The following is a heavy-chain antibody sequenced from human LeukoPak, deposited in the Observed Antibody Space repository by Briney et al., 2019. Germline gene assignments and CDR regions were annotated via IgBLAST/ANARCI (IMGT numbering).Heavy chain of an antibody. D-gene: IGHD2-15*01. J-gene: IGHJ4*02. CDR3: AKVCCSGGFLYYFDS. CDR2: ISDSGGST. V-gene: IGHV3-23*01. CDR1: GFTFSSYA. Sequence: GGSLRLSCAASGFTFSSYAMTWVRQASKKGLEWVSDISDSGGSTYYADSVRGRFTISRDNSKNTLYLQMNSLRAEDTAVYYCAKVCCSGGFLYYFDSWGQGTLVTVSS.